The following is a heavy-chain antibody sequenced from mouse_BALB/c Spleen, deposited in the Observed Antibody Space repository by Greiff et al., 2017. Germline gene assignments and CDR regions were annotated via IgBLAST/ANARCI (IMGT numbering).Heavy chain of an antibody. J-gene: IGHJ4*01. CDR1: GYTFTSYY. CDR3: ARGPYAMDY. CDR2: IYPGNVNT. V-gene: IGHV1S56*01. Sequence: QVQLQQSGPELVKPGASVRISCKASGYTFTSYYIHWVKQRPGQGLEWIGWIYPGNVNTKYNEKFKGKATLTADKSSSTAYMQLSSLTSEDSAVYFCARGPYAMDYWGQGTSVTVSS.